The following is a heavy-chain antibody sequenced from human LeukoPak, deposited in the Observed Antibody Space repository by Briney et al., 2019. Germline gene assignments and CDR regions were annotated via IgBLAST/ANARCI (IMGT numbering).Heavy chain of an antibody. V-gene: IGHV1-8*01. Sequence: ASVKVSCKASGYTFTVFDINWGRQAPGQGLEWMGNMNPRSGNADYALKFQGRVTMTSDTSLNTAYMELSTLKSDDTAVYYCARGVDSNTWGQGTLVTVSS. D-gene: IGHD3-22*01. J-gene: IGHJ4*02. CDR3: ARGVDSNT. CDR1: GYTFTVFD. CDR2: MNPRSGNA.